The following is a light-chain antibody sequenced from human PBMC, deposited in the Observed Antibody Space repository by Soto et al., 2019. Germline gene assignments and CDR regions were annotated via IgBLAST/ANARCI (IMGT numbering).Light chain of an antibody. CDR1: SSDVGAYNY. Sequence: QSALTQPDSVSGPPGQSITIACTGTSSDVGAYNYVSWYQHHPGKAPRLVIYDVTNRPSGISDRFSGSKSGNTASLTISGLLAEDEADYYCASYTTISTYVFGTGTKVTVL. CDR3: ASYTTISTYV. CDR2: DVT. V-gene: IGLV2-14*01. J-gene: IGLJ1*01.